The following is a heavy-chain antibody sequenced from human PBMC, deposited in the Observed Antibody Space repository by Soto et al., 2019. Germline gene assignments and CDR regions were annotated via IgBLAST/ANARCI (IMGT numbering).Heavy chain of an antibody. CDR3: ARVSLVGPSGGRYFDY. Sequence: EVQLVESGGGLVQPGGSLRLSCAASGFTFSAHYMDWVRQAPGKGLEWVGRIKNKANSYTTEYAASVAGRSTISREDSQTSLYLQMNSLKTEDTAVYYCARVSLVGPSGGRYFDYWGQGSQVAVSS. V-gene: IGHV3-72*01. CDR1: GFTFSAHY. J-gene: IGHJ4*02. CDR2: IKNKANSYTT. D-gene: IGHD1-26*01.